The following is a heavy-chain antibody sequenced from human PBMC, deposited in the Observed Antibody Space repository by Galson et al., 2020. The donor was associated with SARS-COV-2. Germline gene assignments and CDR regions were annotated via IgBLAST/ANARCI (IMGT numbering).Heavy chain of an antibody. CDR2: ISTSGSVT. CDR1: EFTFSDFY. V-gene: IGHV3-11*01. Sequence: GGSLRLSCGASEFTFSDFYMSWIRQAPGKGLEWVSYISTSGSVTYYADTVKGRFTISRDNAQNTLYLQMNSLRVYDTSGYYCATSSIAARPDDWVQGTLVTVSS. D-gene: IGHD6-6*01. J-gene: IGHJ4*02. CDR3: ATSSIAARPDD.